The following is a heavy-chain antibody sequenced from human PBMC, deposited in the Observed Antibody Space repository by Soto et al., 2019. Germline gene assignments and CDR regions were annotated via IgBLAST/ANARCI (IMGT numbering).Heavy chain of an antibody. V-gene: IGHV4-31*03. CDR3: ASVVGPMVFAWFDP. CDR2: IYYSGST. CDR1: GGSLCNGGYY. Sequence: SERLSFTCSVSGGSLCNGGYYCSWIRQHPGKGLEWIGSIYYSGSTYYNPSLKSRVTISVDTSKNQFSLKLSPVTVAPTAAYYCASVVGPMVFAWFDPWGQGALDTVSS. J-gene: IGHJ5*02. D-gene: IGHD1-20*01.